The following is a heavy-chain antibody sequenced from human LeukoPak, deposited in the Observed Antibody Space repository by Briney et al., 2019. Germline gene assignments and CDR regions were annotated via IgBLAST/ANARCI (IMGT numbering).Heavy chain of an antibody. CDR2: ISSSSSYI. Sequence: GGSLRLSCAASGFTFSSYSMNWVRQAPGKGLEWGSSISSSSSYIYYADSVKGRFTTSRDNAKNSLYLQMNSLRAEDTAVYYCARGNMFPYYFDYWGQGTLVTVSS. D-gene: IGHD3-10*02. V-gene: IGHV3-21*01. CDR3: ARGNMFPYYFDY. J-gene: IGHJ4*02. CDR1: GFTFSSYS.